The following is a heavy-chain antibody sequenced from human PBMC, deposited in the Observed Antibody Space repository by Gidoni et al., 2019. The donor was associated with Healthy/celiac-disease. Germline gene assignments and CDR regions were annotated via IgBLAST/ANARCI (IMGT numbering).Heavy chain of an antibody. D-gene: IGHD3-22*01. CDR2: ISSSSSYI. CDR1: GFPFRSYS. CDR3: ARDSPTTYYYDSSGYYPGAFDI. V-gene: IGHV3-21*01. Sequence: EVQLVESGGGLVKPGGSLRLSCAASGFPFRSYSMPWVRPAPGKGLEWVSSISSSSSYIYYADSVKGRFTISRDNAKNSLYLQMNSLRAEDTAVYYCARDSPTTYYYDSSGYYPGAFDIWGQGTMVTVSS. J-gene: IGHJ3*02.